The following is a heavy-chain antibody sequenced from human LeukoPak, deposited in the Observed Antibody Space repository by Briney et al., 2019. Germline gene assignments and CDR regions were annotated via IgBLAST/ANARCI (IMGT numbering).Heavy chain of an antibody. CDR3: ARFRIAAGVDAFDI. Sequence: SETLSLTCTVSGGSISSGGYYWSWIRQHPGKGLEWIGYIYYSGSTYYKLSLKSRVTISVDTSKNQFSLKVSSVTAADTAVYYCARFRIAAGVDAFDIWGQGTMVTVSS. J-gene: IGHJ3*02. D-gene: IGHD6-13*01. CDR2: IYYSGST. CDR1: GGSISSGGYY. V-gene: IGHV4-31*03.